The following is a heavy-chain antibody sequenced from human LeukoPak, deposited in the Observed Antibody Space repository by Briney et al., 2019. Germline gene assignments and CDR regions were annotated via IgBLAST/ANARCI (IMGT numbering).Heavy chain of an antibody. D-gene: IGHD2/OR15-2a*01. CDR2: INHSGST. CDR1: GGSFSGYY. CDR3: TRGNRGSTVFLFQH. Sequence: SETLSLTCAVYGGSFSGYYWSWIRQPPGKGLEWIGEINHSGSTNYNPSLKSRVTISVDTSKNQFSLQLNSVTPEDTAVYYCTRGNRGSTVFLFQHWGQGTLVTVSS. V-gene: IGHV4-34*01. J-gene: IGHJ1*01.